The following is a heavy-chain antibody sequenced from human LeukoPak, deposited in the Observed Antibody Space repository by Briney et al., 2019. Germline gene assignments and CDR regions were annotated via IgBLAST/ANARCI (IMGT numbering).Heavy chain of an antibody. J-gene: IGHJ3*02. CDR3: AIMGDTFDI. Sequence: ASVKVSCKASGYTFTGYYMHWVRQAPGQGLAWMGSINPDSGDTNYAQNLQGRVTMTRDTSINTAYLDLSRLRSDDTAVYYCAIMGDTFDIWGQGTKVTVSS. CDR2: INPDSGDT. V-gene: IGHV1-2*02. CDR1: GYTFTGYY. D-gene: IGHD2-8*01.